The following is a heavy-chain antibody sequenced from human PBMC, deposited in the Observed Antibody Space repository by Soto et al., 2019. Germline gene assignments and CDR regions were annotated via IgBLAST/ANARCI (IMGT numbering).Heavy chain of an antibody. CDR3: ARDLWGMDI. D-gene: IGHD2-21*01. Sequence: ASVKVSCKASGYTFTSYGISWVRQAPGQGLEWMGWISAHNGNTKYEQKLQGRVTMTTDTSTSTAYMELSSVTAADTAVYYCARDLWGMDIWGQGTTVTVSS. CDR1: GYTFTSYG. CDR2: ISAHNGNT. V-gene: IGHV1-18*01. J-gene: IGHJ6*02.